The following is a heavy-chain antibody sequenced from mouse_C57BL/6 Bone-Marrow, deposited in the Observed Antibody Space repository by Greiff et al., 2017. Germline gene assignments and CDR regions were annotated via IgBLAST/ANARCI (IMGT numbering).Heavy chain of an antibody. D-gene: IGHD2-4*01. J-gene: IGHJ4*01. CDR2: INPNYGTT. CDR1: GYSFTDYN. Sequence: VQLQQSGPELVKPGASVKISCKASGYSFTDYNMNWVKQSNGKSLEWIGVINPNYGTTSYNQKFKGKVTLTVDQSSSTAYMQLSSLKSEDSAVYYCARGYDYDYAMDYWGQGTSVTVSS. CDR3: ARGYDYDYAMDY. V-gene: IGHV1-39*01.